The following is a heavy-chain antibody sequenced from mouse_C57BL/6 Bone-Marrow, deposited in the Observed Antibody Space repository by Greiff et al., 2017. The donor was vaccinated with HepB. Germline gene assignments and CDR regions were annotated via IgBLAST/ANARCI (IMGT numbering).Heavy chain of an antibody. CDR1: GFTFSDYY. J-gene: IGHJ1*03. CDR2: ISNGGGST. Sequence: EVKVEESGGGLVQPGGSLKLSCAASGFTFSDYYMYWVRQTPEKRLEWVAYISNGGGSTYYLDTVKGRFTISRDNAKNTLYLQMSRLKSEDTAMYYCARHHYYGSSYDWYFDVWGTGTTVTVAS. CDR3: ARHHYYGSSYDWYFDV. D-gene: IGHD1-1*01. V-gene: IGHV5-12*01.